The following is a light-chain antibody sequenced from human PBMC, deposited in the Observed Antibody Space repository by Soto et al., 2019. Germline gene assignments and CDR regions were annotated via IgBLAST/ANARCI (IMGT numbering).Light chain of an antibody. CDR1: SGHSSYA. CDR2: LNSDGSH. CDR3: QTWVTGIQI. Sequence: QSVLTRSPSASASLGASVKLTCTLSSGHSSYAIAWHQQQPEKGPRYLMKLNSDGSHSKGDGIPDRFSGSSSGAERYLTISSLQSEDEADYYCQTWVTGIQIFGGGTKVTVL. J-gene: IGLJ2*01. V-gene: IGLV4-69*01.